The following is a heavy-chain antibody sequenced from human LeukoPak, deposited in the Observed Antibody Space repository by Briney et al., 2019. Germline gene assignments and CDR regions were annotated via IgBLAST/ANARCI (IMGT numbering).Heavy chain of an antibody. V-gene: IGHV3-23*01. CDR2: ISSSGSGGNT. CDR3: AKPFRNSGDYFSFDY. CDR1: GVTLSNYA. Sequence: GGSLRLSCVASGVTLSNYAISWARQAPGRGLEWVSGISSSGSGGNTYYADSVKGRFTISRDNSKNTVFLQMDSLRDADTAVYYCAKPFRNSGDYFSFDYWGQGTLVTVSS. D-gene: IGHD1-26*01. J-gene: IGHJ4*02.